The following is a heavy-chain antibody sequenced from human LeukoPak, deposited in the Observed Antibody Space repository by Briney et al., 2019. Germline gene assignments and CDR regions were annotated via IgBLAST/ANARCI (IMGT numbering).Heavy chain of an antibody. V-gene: IGHV3-7*03. Sequence: GGSLRLSCAASGFTFSSHWMSWVRQSPGMGLEWVANINQDGSDKHYVDSVKGRFTISGDNAERSLYLQMNSLRAEDTAVYYCARDHVAPGLIFDSWGQGTLVTVSS. D-gene: IGHD3-16*01. CDR2: INQDGSDK. CDR3: ARDHVAPGLIFDS. J-gene: IGHJ4*02. CDR1: GFTFSSHW.